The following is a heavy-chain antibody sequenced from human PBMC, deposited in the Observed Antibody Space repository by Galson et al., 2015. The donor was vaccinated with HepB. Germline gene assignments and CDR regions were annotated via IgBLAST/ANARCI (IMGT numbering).Heavy chain of an antibody. CDR2: IYYSGST. V-gene: IGHV4-39*01. J-gene: IGHJ5*02. Sequence: ETLSLTCTVSGGSISSSSYYWGWIRQPPGKGLEWIGSIYYSGSTYYNPSLKSRVTISVDTSKNQFSLKLSSVTAADTAVYYCAGPVGIAAAGNNWFDPWGQGTLVTVSS. D-gene: IGHD6-13*01. CDR1: GGSISSSSYY. CDR3: AGPVGIAAAGNNWFDP.